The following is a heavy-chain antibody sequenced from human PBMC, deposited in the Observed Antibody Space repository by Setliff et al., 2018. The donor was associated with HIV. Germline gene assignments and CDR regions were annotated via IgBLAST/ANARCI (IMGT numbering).Heavy chain of an antibody. Sequence: KASETLSLTCTVSGDSINSGDYYWSWIRQPPGKGLEWIGYIYHSGSTHYNPSLNSRVAFSVDTSKNQFSLELYSVTVADTAFYYCARADSSSWFFATFDIWGQGTMVTVSS. CDR3: ARADSSSWFFATFDI. CDR2: IYHSGST. J-gene: IGHJ3*02. D-gene: IGHD6-13*01. V-gene: IGHV4-30-4*01. CDR1: GDSINSGDYY.